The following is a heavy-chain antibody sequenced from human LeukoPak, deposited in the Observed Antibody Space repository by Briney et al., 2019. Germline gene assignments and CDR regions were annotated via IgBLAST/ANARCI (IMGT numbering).Heavy chain of an antibody. CDR2: ISGDGGST. CDR1: GFTFDDYA. V-gene: IGHV3-43*02. Sequence: PGGSLRLSCAASGFTFDDYAMHWVRQARGKGLEWVSLISGDGGSTYYADSVRGRFTIFRNNSKNSLYLHKDSLRTENTAFYYFAKEIDTPGTNAFDNWGQGTMVTVSS. D-gene: IGHD2-15*01. CDR3: AKEIDTPGTNAFDN. J-gene: IGHJ3*02.